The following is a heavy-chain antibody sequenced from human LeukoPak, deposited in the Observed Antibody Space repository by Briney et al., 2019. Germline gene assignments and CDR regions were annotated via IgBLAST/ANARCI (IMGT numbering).Heavy chain of an antibody. CDR1: GFTSSSYG. Sequence: QPGRSLRLSCAASGFTSSSYGMHWVRQAPGKGLEWVAVISYDGSNKYYADSVKGRFTISRDNSKNTLYLQMNSLRAEDTAVYYCAKVLYTYYYDSSGYYQPGDDAFDIWGQGTMVTVSS. CDR3: AKVLYTYYYDSSGYYQPGDDAFDI. V-gene: IGHV3-30*18. J-gene: IGHJ3*02. D-gene: IGHD3-22*01. CDR2: ISYDGSNK.